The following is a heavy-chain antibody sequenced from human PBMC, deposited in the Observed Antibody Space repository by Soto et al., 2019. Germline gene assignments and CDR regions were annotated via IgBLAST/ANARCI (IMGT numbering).Heavy chain of an antibody. CDR2: ISGSADST. D-gene: IGHD2-8*01. V-gene: IGHV3-23*01. CDR1: GFTFSSFA. J-gene: IGHJ6*02. CDR3: AKTRGAMIYAISVYGMDV. Sequence: EVQLLESGGGLVQPGGSLRLSCAASGFTFSSFALNWVRQAPGKGLEWVSIISGSADSTFYADSVKGPFTISRDNSKNLLYLQINSLRAEDTAVYYCAKTRGAMIYAISVYGMDVWGQGTTVTVSS.